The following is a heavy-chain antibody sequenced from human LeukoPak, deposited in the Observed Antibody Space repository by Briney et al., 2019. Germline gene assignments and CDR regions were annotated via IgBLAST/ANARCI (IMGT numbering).Heavy chain of an antibody. Sequence: GGSLRLSCAGSGLSFSDYFMSWIRLPPGKGLEWVSYIGISGSPIYYADSVKGRFTISRDNAKSSVYLQLNSLRAEDTAFYYCATLSSSSVAYWGQGTLVTVSS. CDR2: IGISGSPI. V-gene: IGHV3-11*01. CDR3: ATLSSSSVAY. D-gene: IGHD6-19*01. CDR1: GLSFSDYF. J-gene: IGHJ4*02.